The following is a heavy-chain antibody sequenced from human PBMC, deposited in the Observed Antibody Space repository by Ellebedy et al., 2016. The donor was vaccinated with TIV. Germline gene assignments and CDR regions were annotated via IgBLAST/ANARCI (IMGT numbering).Heavy chain of an antibody. V-gene: IGHV3-21*01. CDR3: ARDWGMTTVTSGY. CDR1: GFTFSSYS. CDR2: ISSSSSYI. J-gene: IGHJ4*02. Sequence: GGSLRLXXAASGFTFSSYSMNWVRQAPGKGLEWVSSISSSSSYIYYADSVKGRFTISRDNAKNSLYLQMNSLRAEDTAVYYCARDWGMTTVTSGYWGQGTLVTVSS. D-gene: IGHD4-11*01.